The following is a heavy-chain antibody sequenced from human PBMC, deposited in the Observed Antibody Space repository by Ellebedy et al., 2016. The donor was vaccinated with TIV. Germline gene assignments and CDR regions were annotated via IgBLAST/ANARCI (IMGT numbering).Heavy chain of an antibody. D-gene: IGHD1-26*01. CDR1: GFTFSSYS. CDR3: ARDMEAGGSYFDY. V-gene: IGHV3-30*03. J-gene: IGHJ4*02. Sequence: GESLKISXAASGFTFSSYSMNWVRQAPGKGLEWVTVISYDGSNKYYADSVKGRFTISRDNSKNTLYLQMNSLRAEDTAVYYCARDMEAGGSYFDYWGQGTLVTVSS. CDR2: ISYDGSNK.